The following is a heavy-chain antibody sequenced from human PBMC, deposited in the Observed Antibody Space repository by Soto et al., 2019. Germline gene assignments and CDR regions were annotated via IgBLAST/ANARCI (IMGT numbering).Heavy chain of an antibody. CDR3: ARLGGYYQAFDN. Sequence: SETLSLTCTVSGGFIRNNYWSWIRQPPGKGLEWVGYIYYTGTSKYNPSLKSRVTISVDSSKNQFSLKLDSVTAADTAVYYCARLGGYYQAFDNWGQGTLVTVSS. V-gene: IGHV4-59*08. D-gene: IGHD3-3*01. CDR2: IYYTGTS. CDR1: GGFIRNNY. J-gene: IGHJ4*02.